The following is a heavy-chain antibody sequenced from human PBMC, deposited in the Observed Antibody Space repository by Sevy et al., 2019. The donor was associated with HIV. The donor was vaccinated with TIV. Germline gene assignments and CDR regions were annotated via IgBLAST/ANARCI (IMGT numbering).Heavy chain of an antibody. J-gene: IGHJ4*02. Sequence: GGSLRLSCAPSGFTLSGYWMHWVRQAPGKGLEWVSYMNSDGTVIKYADFVQGRFIMSRDNAKNTLFLQINSLTVADTALYYCVRGTSGWYGVDFWGQGTLVTVSS. CDR3: VRGTSGWYGVDF. CDR1: GFTLSGYW. V-gene: IGHV3-74*01. D-gene: IGHD6-19*01. CDR2: MNSDGTVI.